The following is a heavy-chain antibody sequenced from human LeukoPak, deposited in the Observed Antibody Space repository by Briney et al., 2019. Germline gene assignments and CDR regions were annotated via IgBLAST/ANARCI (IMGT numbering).Heavy chain of an antibody. CDR3: AKDYKTTRFHYYYGMDV. Sequence: GGSLRLSCAASGFTFSRYSMNWVRQAPGKGLEWVSYITSSSTTIYYADSVKGRFTISRDNAKNSLYLQMNSLRTEDTAVYYCAKDYKTTRFHYYYGMDVWGQGTTVTVSS. D-gene: IGHD3-10*01. CDR2: ITSSSTTI. J-gene: IGHJ6*02. V-gene: IGHV3-48*01. CDR1: GFTFSRYS.